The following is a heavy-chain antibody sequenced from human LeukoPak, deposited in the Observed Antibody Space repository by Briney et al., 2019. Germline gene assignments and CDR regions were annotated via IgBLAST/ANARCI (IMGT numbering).Heavy chain of an antibody. CDR3: ARDQSSSWYWFDP. D-gene: IGHD6-13*01. Sequence: SETPSLTCAVSGGSISSGGYSWNWIRQPPGKGLEWIGYIYHSGTTYYNPSLKSRVTISVDRSKNQFSLKLSSVTAADTAVYYCARDQSSSWYWFDPWGQGTLVTVSS. CDR2: IYHSGTT. V-gene: IGHV4-30-2*01. CDR1: GGSISSGGYS. J-gene: IGHJ5*02.